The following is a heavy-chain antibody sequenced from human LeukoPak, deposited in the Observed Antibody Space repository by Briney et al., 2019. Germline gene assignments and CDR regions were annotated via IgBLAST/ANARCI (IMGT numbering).Heavy chain of an antibody. V-gene: IGHV4-39*07. CDR2: INHSGST. Sequence: SETLSLTCTVSGGSISSSSYYWGWIRQPPGKGLEWIGEINHSGSTNYNPSLKSRVTISVDTSKNQFSLKLSSVTAADTAVYYCARGGPAEYYYYYYMDVWGKGTTVTVSS. CDR1: GGSISSSSYY. CDR3: ARGGPAEYYYYYYMDV. J-gene: IGHJ6*03.